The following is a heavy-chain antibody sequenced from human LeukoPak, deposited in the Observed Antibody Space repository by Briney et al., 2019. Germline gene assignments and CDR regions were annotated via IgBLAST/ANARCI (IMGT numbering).Heavy chain of an antibody. CDR1: GYTLSELS. J-gene: IGHJ3*02. Sequence: GASVKVSCKVSGYTLSELSMHWVRQAPGKGLEWMGGFDPEDGETIYAQKFQGRVTMTEDTSTDTAYMELSSLRSEDTAVYYCARGRIQLWINKRDAFDIWGQGTMVTVSS. V-gene: IGHV1-24*01. CDR3: ARGRIQLWINKRDAFDI. D-gene: IGHD5-18*01. CDR2: FDPEDGET.